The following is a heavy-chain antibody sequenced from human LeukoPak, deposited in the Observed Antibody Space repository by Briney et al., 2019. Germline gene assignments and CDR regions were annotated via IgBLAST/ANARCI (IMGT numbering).Heavy chain of an antibody. CDR1: GGSISSGSYY. CDR3: ARAFNYYDSSGTRWYFDL. CDR2: IYSSGST. V-gene: IGHV4-61*02. Sequence: SETLSLTCTVSGGSISSGSYYWNWIRQPAGKGLEWIGRIYSSGSTNYNPSLKSRVTISVDTSKNQFSLRLRSVTAADTAVYYCARAFNYYDSSGTRWYFDLWGRGTLVTVSS. D-gene: IGHD3-22*01. J-gene: IGHJ2*01.